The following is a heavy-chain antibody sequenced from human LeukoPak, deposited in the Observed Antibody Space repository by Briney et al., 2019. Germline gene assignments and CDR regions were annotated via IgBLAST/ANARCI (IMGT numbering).Heavy chain of an antibody. CDR3: ARETTMVRGVINYFDY. J-gene: IGHJ4*02. CDR1: GGSISSYY. D-gene: IGHD3-10*01. CDR2: IYYSGST. Sequence: SETLSLTCTVSGGSISSYYWSWIRQPPGKGLEWIGYIYYSGSTNYNPSLKSRVTISVDTSENQFSLKLSSVTAADTAVYYCARETTMVRGVINYFDYWGQGTLVTVSS. V-gene: IGHV4-59*01.